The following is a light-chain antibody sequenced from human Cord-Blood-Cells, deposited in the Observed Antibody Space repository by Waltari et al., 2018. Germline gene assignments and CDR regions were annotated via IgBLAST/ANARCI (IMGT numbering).Light chain of an antibody. Sequence: DIQMTQSPATLSASVGDRVPITCRASQSISSRLAWYQQKPGKAPKLLIYKASSLESGVPSRFSGSGSGTEFTLTISSLQPDDVATYYCQQYNSYSSFGQGTKLEIK. V-gene: IGKV1-5*03. J-gene: IGKJ2*03. CDR2: KAS. CDR3: QQYNSYSS. CDR1: QSISSR.